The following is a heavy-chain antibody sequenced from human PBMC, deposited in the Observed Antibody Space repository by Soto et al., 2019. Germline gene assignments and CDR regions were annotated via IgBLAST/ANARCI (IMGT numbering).Heavy chain of an antibody. CDR1: GFAFSSYG. CDR2: ISYDGSNK. J-gene: IGHJ4*02. Sequence: PGGSLRLSCAASGFAFSSYGMHWVRQSPGKGLEWVAVISYDGSNKYYADSVKGRLTISRDNSKNTLYLQMNSLRAEDTAVYYCEKDSPYSGYHSVFDYWGQGTLVTVSS. V-gene: IGHV3-30*18. CDR3: EKDSPYSGYHSVFDY. D-gene: IGHD5-12*01.